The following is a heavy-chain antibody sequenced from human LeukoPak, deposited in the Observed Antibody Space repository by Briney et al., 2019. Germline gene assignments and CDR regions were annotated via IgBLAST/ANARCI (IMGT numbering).Heavy chain of an antibody. D-gene: IGHD4/OR15-4a*01. CDR1: GFTFSSYS. Sequence: GGSLRLSCAASGFTFSSYSLDWVRQAPGKGLEWVSSISSSSSYIYYADSVKGRFTISRDNSKNTLYLQMNSLRVEDTAVYYCAKDGARNPRSYYFDYWGQGTLVTVSS. J-gene: IGHJ4*02. V-gene: IGHV3-21*01. CDR3: AKDGARNPRSYYFDY. CDR2: ISSSSSYI.